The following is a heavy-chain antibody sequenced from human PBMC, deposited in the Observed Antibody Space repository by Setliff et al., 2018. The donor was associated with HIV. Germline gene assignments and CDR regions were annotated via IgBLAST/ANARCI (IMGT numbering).Heavy chain of an antibody. Sequence: PGGSLRLSCAASVFTLSDAWMSWVRQAPGKGLEWVTNISPDGRQKGYVDSVRGRFTISRDNAKNSLYLQMNSLRGEDTAVYFCVPHYHVEWGQGTLVTDSS. CDR3: VPHYHVE. D-gene: IGHD3-10*01. J-gene: IGHJ4*02. CDR2: ISPDGRQK. V-gene: IGHV3-7*01. CDR1: VFTLSDAW.